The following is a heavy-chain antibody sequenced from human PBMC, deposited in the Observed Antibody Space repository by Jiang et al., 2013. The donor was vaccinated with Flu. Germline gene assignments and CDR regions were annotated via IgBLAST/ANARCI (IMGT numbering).Heavy chain of an antibody. D-gene: IGHD3-9*01. V-gene: IGHV2-5*01. CDR3: AHSLHYDILTGGYDY. Sequence: WNDDKRYSPSLKSRLTITKDTSKNQVVLTMTNMDPVDTATYYCAHSLHYDILTGGYDYWGQGTLVTVSS. J-gene: IGHJ4*02. CDR2: WNDDK.